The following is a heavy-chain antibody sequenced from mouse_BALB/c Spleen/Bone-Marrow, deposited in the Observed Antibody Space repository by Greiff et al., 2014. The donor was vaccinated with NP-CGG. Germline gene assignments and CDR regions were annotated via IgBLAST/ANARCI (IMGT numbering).Heavy chain of an antibody. CDR3: ARLDGYYPYYAMDY. CDR1: GYAFSSHW. V-gene: IGHV1-80*01. CDR2: IYPGDGDT. J-gene: IGHJ4*01. D-gene: IGHD2-3*01. Sequence: QVQLQQSGAELVRPGSSVKISCKASGYAFSSHWMNWVKQRPGQGLEWIGQIYPGDGDTNYNGKFKGKATLTADKSSSTAYMQLSSLTSEDSAVYFCARLDGYYPYYAMDYWGQGTSVTVSS.